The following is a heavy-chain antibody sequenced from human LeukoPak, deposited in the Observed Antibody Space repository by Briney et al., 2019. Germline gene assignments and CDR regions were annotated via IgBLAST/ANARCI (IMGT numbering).Heavy chain of an antibody. Sequence: ASVTVSCKASGYTFSNYGISWVRQAPGQGLEWMGWVSAYNGDTSYVQKFQRRVTMTTDTSTSTGYMELRSLRSDDTAVYYCATGPKYYYDSSGYYGIWGQGTMVTVSS. J-gene: IGHJ3*01. CDR1: GYTFSNYG. D-gene: IGHD3-22*01. V-gene: IGHV1-18*01. CDR3: ATGPKYYYDSSGYYGI. CDR2: VSAYNGDT.